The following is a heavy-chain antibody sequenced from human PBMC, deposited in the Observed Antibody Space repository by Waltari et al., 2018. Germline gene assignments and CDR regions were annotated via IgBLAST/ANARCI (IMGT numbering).Heavy chain of an antibody. V-gene: IGHV1-8*03. D-gene: IGHD3-22*01. CDR2: MNPNSGNT. Sequence: QVQLVQSGAEVKKPGASVKVSCKASGYTFTSYDINWVRQATGQGLEWMGWMNPNSGNTGYEKKFQGRVTITRNTSISTAYMELSSLRSEDTAVYYCARPSGFSRHFDYWGRGTLVTVSS. CDR1: GYTFTSYD. J-gene: IGHJ4*02. CDR3: ARPSGFSRHFDY.